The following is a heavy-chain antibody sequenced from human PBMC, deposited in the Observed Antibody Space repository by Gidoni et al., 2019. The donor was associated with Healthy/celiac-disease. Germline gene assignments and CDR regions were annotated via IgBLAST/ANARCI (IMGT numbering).Heavy chain of an antibody. D-gene: IGHD3-3*01. CDR3: ARDSSYYDFWSGLRVGYYGMDV. CDR1: GFTFRDYY. J-gene: IGHJ6*02. V-gene: IGHV3-11*05. Sequence: QVQLVESGGGLVKPGGSLRLSCAASGFTFRDYYRSWSRQAPGRGLEWVSYISSSSSYTNYADSVKGRFTISRDNAKNSLYLQMNSLRAEDTAVYYCARDSSYYDFWSGLRVGYYGMDVWGQGTTVTVSS. CDR2: ISSSSSYT.